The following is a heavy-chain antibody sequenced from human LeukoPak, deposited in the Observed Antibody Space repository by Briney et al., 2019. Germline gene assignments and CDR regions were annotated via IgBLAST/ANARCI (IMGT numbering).Heavy chain of an antibody. CDR1: EFTFNEYA. CDR2: IRSKGSGGTI. D-gene: IGHD3-3*01. J-gene: IGHJ4*02. Sequence: GGSLRLSCTASEFTFNEYAMSWFRQAPGKGLEWVGFIRSKGSGGTIEYAASVKGRFTLSRDDSKSIVSLQMNSLQSEDTAVYYCVKGRTRADSWGQGTLVTVSS. V-gene: IGHV3-49*03. CDR3: VKGRTRADS.